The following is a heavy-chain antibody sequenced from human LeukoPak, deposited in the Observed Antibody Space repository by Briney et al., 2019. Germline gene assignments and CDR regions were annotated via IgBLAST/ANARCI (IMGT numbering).Heavy chain of an antibody. CDR3: VRELDGRAFDI. V-gene: IGHV3-48*02. J-gene: IGHJ3*02. D-gene: IGHD5-24*01. Sequence: GGSLRLSCVVSGFTLSSYSMNWVRQPPGKGLECVAHISRSGENVQYADSVKGRFTISRDITKNSLYLQMNSLRDEDTALYYCVRELDGRAFDIWGQGTMVTVSS. CDR1: GFTLSSYS. CDR2: ISRSGENV.